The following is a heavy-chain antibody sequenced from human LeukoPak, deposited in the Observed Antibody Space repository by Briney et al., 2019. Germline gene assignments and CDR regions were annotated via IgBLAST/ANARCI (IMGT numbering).Heavy chain of an antibody. D-gene: IGHD5-18*01. CDR1: GFTVSDNY. Sequence: GGALRLSCAASGFTVSDNYISWVRQAPGKGLEWVALIYSAGTTHADSVRGRFTISRDKSKNMLYLQMNSLRAEDTAVYFCARAQGGKIQLWDYYFDYWGQGTLVTVSS. V-gene: IGHV3-66*01. CDR3: ARAQGGKIQLWDYYFDY. CDR2: IYSAGTT. J-gene: IGHJ4*02.